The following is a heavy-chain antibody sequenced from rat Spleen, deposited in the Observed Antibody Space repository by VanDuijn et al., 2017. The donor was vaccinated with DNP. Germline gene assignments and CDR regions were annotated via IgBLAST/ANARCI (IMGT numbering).Heavy chain of an antibody. D-gene: IGHD4-3*01. Sequence: EVQLVESGGGLVQPGRSLKLSCEASGFTFSNHGMAWVRQAPTKGLEWVASTSPSGASTYYRDSVKGRFTVSRDNAKSTLYLQMNSLRSEDMATYYCIRWNSGHFDYWGQGVMVTVSS. V-gene: IGHV5S13*01. J-gene: IGHJ2*01. CDR3: IRWNSGHFDY. CDR2: TSPSGAST. CDR1: GFTFSNHG.